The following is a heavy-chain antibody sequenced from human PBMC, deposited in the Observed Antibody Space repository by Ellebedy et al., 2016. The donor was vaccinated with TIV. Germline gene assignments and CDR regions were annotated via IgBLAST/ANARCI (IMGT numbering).Heavy chain of an antibody. D-gene: IGHD2-8*01. CDR1: GFTFSSYW. CDR3: ARGYASQNY. Sequence: GESLKISCAASGFTFSSYWMSWVRQAPGKGLEWVANIKQDGSEKYYVDSVKGRFTISRDNAKNSLYLQMNSLRAEDTAVYYCARGYASQNYWGQGTLVTVSS. V-gene: IGHV3-7*01. CDR2: IKQDGSEK. J-gene: IGHJ4*02.